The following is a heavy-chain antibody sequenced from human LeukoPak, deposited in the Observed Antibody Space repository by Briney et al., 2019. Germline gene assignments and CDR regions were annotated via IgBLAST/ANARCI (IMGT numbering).Heavy chain of an antibody. CDR3: ARGIVGATAPDY. CDR2: ICSSGST. Sequence: SETLSLTCTVSGGSISSYKWSWIRQPAGKGLEWIGRICSSGSTNYTPSLKSRVTMSVDTSKNQFSLKLSSVTAADTAVYYCARGIVGATAPDYWGQGALVTVSS. J-gene: IGHJ4*02. CDR1: GGSISSYK. D-gene: IGHD1-26*01. V-gene: IGHV4-4*07.